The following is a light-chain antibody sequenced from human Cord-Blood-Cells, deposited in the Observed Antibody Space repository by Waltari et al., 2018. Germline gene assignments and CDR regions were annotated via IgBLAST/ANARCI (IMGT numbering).Light chain of an antibody. Sequence: SYVLNQPHSVSVAPGKTARITCGGNNIGSKSVHWYQQKTGQAPVLVVYDDSDRPSGIPERFSGSNSGNTATLTISRVEAGDEADYYCQVWDSSSDHVVFGGGTKLTVL. J-gene: IGLJ2*01. CDR2: DDS. V-gene: IGLV3-21*03. CDR1: NIGSKS. CDR3: QVWDSSSDHVV.